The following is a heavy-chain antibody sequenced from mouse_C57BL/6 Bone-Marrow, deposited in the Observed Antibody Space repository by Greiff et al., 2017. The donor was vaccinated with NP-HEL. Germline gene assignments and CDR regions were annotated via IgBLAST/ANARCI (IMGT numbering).Heavy chain of an antibody. CDR1: GYTFTDYY. J-gene: IGHJ2*01. CDR3: ANKGDFDY. Sequence: VQLQQSGPELVKPGASVKISCKASGYTFTDYYMNWVKQSHGKSLEWIGDINPNNGGTSYNQKFKGKATLTVDKSSSTAYMELRSLTSEDSAVYYCANKGDFDYWGQGTTLTVSS. CDR2: INPNNGGT. V-gene: IGHV1-26*01.